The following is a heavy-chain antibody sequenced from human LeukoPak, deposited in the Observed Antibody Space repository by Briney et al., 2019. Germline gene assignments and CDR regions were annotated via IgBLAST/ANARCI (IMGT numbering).Heavy chain of an antibody. V-gene: IGHV3-64D*06. Sequence: GGSLRLSCSASGFTFSSYAMHWVRQAPGKGLEYVSAITGNGVGTYYADSVKGRFTISRDNSKNTLYLQMSSLRTGDTAVYYCAKDSYSSSWYYFDYWGQGTLVTVSS. D-gene: IGHD6-13*01. CDR1: GFTFSSYA. CDR3: AKDSYSSSWYYFDY. CDR2: ITGNGVGT. J-gene: IGHJ4*02.